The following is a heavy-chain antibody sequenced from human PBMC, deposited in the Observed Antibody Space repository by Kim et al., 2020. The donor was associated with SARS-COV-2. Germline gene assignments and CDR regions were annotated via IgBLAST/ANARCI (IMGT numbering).Heavy chain of an antibody. Sequence: SETLSLTCTVSGDSISSYYWSWIRQPPGKGLEWIGYIYYSGSTNYNPSLKSRVTISVDTSRNQFSLNLSSVTAADTAVYYCARGYYDSNYGMDVWGQGTT. CDR1: GDSISSYY. CDR3: ARGYYDSNYGMDV. D-gene: IGHD3-22*01. CDR2: IYYSGST. V-gene: IGHV4-59*08. J-gene: IGHJ6*02.